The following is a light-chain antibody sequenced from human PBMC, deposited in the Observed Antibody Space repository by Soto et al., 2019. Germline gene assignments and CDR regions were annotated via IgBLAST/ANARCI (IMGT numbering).Light chain of an antibody. Sequence: ESVLTQSRATLSLCPGVKAAVSCRASQRVSSSYLAWYQHKPRQAPRLLIYGASTRATGIPDRFSGSGSGTDVTLTISTLDPEYFAVHDCQQYANSPITFGQGTKVDIK. V-gene: IGKV3-20*01. CDR1: QRVSSSY. CDR2: GAS. J-gene: IGKJ1*01. CDR3: QQYANSPIT.